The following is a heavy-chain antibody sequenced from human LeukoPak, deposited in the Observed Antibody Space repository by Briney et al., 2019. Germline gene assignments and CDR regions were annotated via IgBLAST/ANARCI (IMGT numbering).Heavy chain of an antibody. Sequence: SQTLSLTCAISGDSVSNNSVAWDWIRQPPSRGLEWLGRTYYRSMWYHDYAASVISRITITPDTSKNQFSLHLNSVTPEDTAVYYCARGVSNSFDLWGQGTLVTVSS. CDR1: GDSVSNNSVA. CDR3: ARGVSNSFDL. D-gene: IGHD4-11*01. CDR2: TYYRSMWYH. V-gene: IGHV6-1*01. J-gene: IGHJ4*02.